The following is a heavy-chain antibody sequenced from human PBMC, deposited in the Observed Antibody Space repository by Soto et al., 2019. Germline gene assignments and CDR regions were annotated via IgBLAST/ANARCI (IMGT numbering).Heavy chain of an antibody. CDR3: ARVPDV. V-gene: IGHV4-30-4*01. CDR1: GGSISSAYYY. Sequence: SETLSLTCTVSGGSISSAYYYWSWIRQPPGKGLEWIGHIYDSGSTYSNPSLQSQVTISMDTSKNQFSLKLSSVTAADTAVYYCARVPDVWGQGTTVTVSS. J-gene: IGHJ6*02. CDR2: IYDSGST.